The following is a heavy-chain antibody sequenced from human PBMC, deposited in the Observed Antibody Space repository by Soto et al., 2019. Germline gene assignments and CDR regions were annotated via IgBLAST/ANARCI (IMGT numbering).Heavy chain of an antibody. J-gene: IGHJ4*02. CDR1: GGSISSYY. Sequence: QVQLQESGPGLVKPSETLSLTCTVSGGSISSYYWSWIRQPPGKGLEWIGYISYSGSTNYNPSLKSRVTISVDTSKKQFSLKVGSVTAADSAVYYCVRDCYASSGFDYWGQGILVTVSS. V-gene: IGHV4-59*01. CDR3: VRDCYASSGFDY. D-gene: IGHD6-25*01. CDR2: ISYSGST.